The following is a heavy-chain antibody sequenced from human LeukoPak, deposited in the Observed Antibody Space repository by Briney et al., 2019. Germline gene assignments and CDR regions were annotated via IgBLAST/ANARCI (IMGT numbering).Heavy chain of an antibody. CDR1: GGSLSIRGYY. Sequence: SETLSLTCTVSGGSLSIRGYYWSSIRQHPGTSLEWIGYISYSGRTYYNPSLKSRVTISGDTSKNQFSLRLTSVSAADTAVYYCARDQNSGFGHWGQGTLVTVSS. V-gene: IGHV4-31*03. J-gene: IGHJ4*02. CDR2: ISYSGRT. CDR3: ARDQNSGFGH. D-gene: IGHD4-23*01.